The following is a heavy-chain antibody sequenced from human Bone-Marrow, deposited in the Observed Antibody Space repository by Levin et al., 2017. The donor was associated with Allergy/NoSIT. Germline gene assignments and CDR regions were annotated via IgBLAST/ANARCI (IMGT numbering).Heavy chain of an antibody. CDR2: IYSGGST. D-gene: IGHD3-10*01. CDR1: GFTVSSNY. CDR3: ATNYGSGSYYNVFFDY. J-gene: IGHJ4*02. V-gene: IGHV3-53*01. Sequence: GESLKISCAASGFTVSSNYMSWVRQAPGKGLEWVSVIYSGGSTYYADSVKGRFTISRDNSKNTLYLQMNSLRAEDTAVYYCATNYGSGSYYNVFFDYWGQGTLVTVSS.